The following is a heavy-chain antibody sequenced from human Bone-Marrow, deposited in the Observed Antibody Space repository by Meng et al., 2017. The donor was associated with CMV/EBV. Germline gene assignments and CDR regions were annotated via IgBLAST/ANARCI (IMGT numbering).Heavy chain of an antibody. CDR1: GFTFDDYA. CDR3: AKDGATRRVSYYGMDV. V-gene: IGHV3-9*01. J-gene: IGHJ6*02. CDR2: ISWNSGSK. D-gene: IGHD6-6*01. Sequence: SLKISCAASGFTFDDYAMHWVRQAPGKGLEWVSGISWNSGSKGYADSVKGRFTISRDNSRKTLYLQMNSLRPEDTAVYYCAKDGATRRVSYYGMDVWGQGTTVTVSS.